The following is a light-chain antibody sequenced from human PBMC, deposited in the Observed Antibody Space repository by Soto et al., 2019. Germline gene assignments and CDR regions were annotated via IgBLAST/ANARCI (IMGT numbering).Light chain of an antibody. CDR1: QSISDS. J-gene: IGKJ1*01. Sequence: DIQMTQSPSTLSASVGDRVTITCRASQSISDSLAWYQQKPGKAPKLLIYEASNLKSGVPPRFSGSGSGTEYTLTISSLQPDDFASYDCQKYNADWTVGQGTKVEIK. CDR3: QKYNADWT. CDR2: EAS. V-gene: IGKV1-5*03.